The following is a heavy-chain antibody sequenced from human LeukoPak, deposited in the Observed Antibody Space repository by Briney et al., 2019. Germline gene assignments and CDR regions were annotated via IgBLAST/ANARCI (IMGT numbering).Heavy chain of an antibody. J-gene: IGHJ3*02. CDR3: ARGRRSPSI. CDR2: IYHSGST. V-gene: IGHV4-30-2*01. Sequence: SETLSLTCAVSGGSISSGGYSWSWIRQPPGKGLEWIGYIYHSGSTYYNPSLKSRVTISVDRSKNQFSLKLSSVTAADTAVYYCARGRRSPSIWGQGTMVTVSS. CDR1: GGSISSGGYS. D-gene: IGHD1-26*01.